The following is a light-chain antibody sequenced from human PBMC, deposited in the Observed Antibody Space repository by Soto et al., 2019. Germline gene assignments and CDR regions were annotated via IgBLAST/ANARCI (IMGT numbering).Light chain of an antibody. Sequence: QSVLTQPASVSGSPGQSITISCTGTSSDVGGYNYVSWYQQHPGKAPKLMIYDVSNRPSGVSNRFSGSKSGNTASLTISGLQDEDEAEYYCSSYTSSSTWVFGGGTQLTVL. CDR2: DVS. CDR3: SSYTSSSTWV. CDR1: SSDVGGYNY. J-gene: IGLJ3*02. V-gene: IGLV2-14*01.